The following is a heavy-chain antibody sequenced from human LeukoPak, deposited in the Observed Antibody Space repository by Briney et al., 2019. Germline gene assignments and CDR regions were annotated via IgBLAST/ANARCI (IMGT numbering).Heavy chain of an antibody. V-gene: IGHV1-18*01. J-gene: IGHJ5*02. D-gene: IGHD2-2*01. CDR3: ARVLYCSSTSCYGSWFDP. Sequence: ASVKVSCKASGYTLTSYGISWVRQAPGQGLEWMGWISAYNGNTNYAQKLQGRVTMTTDTSTSTAYMELRSLRSDDTAVYYCARVLYCSSTSCYGSWFDPWGQGTLVTVSS. CDR1: GYTLTSYG. CDR2: ISAYNGNT.